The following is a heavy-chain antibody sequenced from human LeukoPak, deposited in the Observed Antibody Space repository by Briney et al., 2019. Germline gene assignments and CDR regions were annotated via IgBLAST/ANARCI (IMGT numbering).Heavy chain of an antibody. CDR1: GGSISSGGYY. Sequence: SQTLSLTCTVSGGSISSGGYYWSWIRQHPGKGLEWIGYIYYSGSTYYNPSLKSRVTISVDTSKNQFSLKLSSVTAADTAVYYCARDTYSSGWYEVSTDAFDIWGQGTMVTVSS. D-gene: IGHD6-19*01. V-gene: IGHV4-31*03. CDR3: ARDTYSSGWYEVSTDAFDI. J-gene: IGHJ3*02. CDR2: IYYSGST.